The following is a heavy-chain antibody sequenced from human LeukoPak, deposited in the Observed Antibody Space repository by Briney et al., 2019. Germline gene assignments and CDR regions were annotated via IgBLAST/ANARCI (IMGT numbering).Heavy chain of an antibody. Sequence: GGSLRLSCAAAGFTFSNAWMSWVSQAPGKGLEWVGRIKSKTDGGTPDYAAPVTRRSTISRDDSKNTLYLQMNSLKTEDTAVYYCTTEGGPYCGGDCYFFDYWGQGTLVTVSS. CDR2: IKSKTDGGTP. D-gene: IGHD2-21*02. J-gene: IGHJ4*02. V-gene: IGHV3-15*01. CDR3: TTEGGPYCGGDCYFFDY. CDR1: GFTFSNAW.